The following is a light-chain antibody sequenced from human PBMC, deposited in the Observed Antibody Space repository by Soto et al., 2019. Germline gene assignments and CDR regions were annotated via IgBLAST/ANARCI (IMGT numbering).Light chain of an antibody. CDR1: SGSIATNY. CDR3: QSYDSSIWV. J-gene: IGLJ3*02. CDR2: EDT. V-gene: IGLV6-57*01. Sequence: LTQPHSVSESPGKTVTISCTRSSGSIATNYVQWYQQRPGSSPTTVIYEDTQRPSGVPDRFSGSIDSSSNSASLTISGLKTEDEADYYCQSYDSSIWVFGGGTKLTVL.